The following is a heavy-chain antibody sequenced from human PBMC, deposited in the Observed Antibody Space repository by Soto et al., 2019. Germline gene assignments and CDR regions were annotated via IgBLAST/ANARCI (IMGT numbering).Heavy chain of an antibody. CDR1: GYTFTGYQ. Sequence: ASVKFSCKASGYTFTGYQMHWVRQAPGQGLEWMGWINPNSGGTNYAQNFHVRAAMTRNPSTPTANMELTKLTFDDPAVYYCARGRDIVSPGNWGQEPLVTVSS. V-gene: IGHV1-2*02. CDR3: ARGRDIVSPGN. D-gene: IGHD2-15*01. J-gene: IGHJ4*02. CDR2: INPNSGGT.